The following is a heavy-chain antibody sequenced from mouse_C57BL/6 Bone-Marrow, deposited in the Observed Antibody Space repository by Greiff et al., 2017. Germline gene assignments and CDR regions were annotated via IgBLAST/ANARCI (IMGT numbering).Heavy chain of an antibody. Sequence: EVQVVESGGDLVKPGGSLKLSCAASGFTFSSYGMSWVRQTPDKRLEWVATISSGGSYTYYPDSVKGRFTISRDKAKNTLYLQMSSLKSEDTAMYYCARRVTGTDFDYWGQGTTLTVSS. CDR1: GFTFSSYG. J-gene: IGHJ2*01. CDR3: ARRVTGTDFDY. D-gene: IGHD4-1*01. CDR2: ISSGGSYT. V-gene: IGHV5-6*01.